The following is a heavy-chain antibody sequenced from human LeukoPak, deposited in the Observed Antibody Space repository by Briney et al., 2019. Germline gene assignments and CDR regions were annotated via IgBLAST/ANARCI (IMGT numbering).Heavy chain of an antibody. CDR3: ARSALGFCSGGTCPYYFDH. D-gene: IGHD2-15*01. CDR1: GGSIGNYY. V-gene: IGHV4-59*01. Sequence: SETLSLTCTVSGGSIGNYYWSWVRQPPGKGLEWIAYIDYSGSIRYNPSLQSRVSISVDTSKNQFSLRLSSVTAADSAVYYCARSALGFCSGGTCPYYFDHWGQGNLVTVSS. J-gene: IGHJ4*02. CDR2: IDYSGSI.